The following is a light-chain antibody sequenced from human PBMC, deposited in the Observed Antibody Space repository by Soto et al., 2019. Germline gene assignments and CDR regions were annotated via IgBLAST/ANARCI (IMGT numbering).Light chain of an antibody. CDR3: CSYGGTFYV. V-gene: IGLV2-11*01. J-gene: IGLJ1*01. CDR2: DVS. CDR1: SSDVDDYNY. Sequence: QSALTQPRSVSGSPGQSVTISCTGTSSDVDDYNYVSWFQQHPGKAHKLMIYDVSERPSGVPDRFSGSKSGNTASLTISGLQAEDEADYYCCSYGGTFYVFGTGTKVTVL.